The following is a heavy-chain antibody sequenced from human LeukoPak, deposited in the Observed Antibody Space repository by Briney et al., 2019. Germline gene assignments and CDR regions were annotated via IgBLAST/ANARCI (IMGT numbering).Heavy chain of an antibody. V-gene: IGHV1-2*02. J-gene: IGHJ4*02. CDR1: GYTFNDYC. CDR3: ARDKSRHGDSPFDY. CDR2: INPNSGDT. D-gene: IGHD4-17*01. Sequence: ASVKVSCKASGYTFNDYCIHWVRQAPGQGLEWMGWINPNSGDTNYAQKFQGRVTMTRDTSISTAYMELSRLRSDDTAVYFCARDKSRHGDSPFDYWGQGTLVTVSS.